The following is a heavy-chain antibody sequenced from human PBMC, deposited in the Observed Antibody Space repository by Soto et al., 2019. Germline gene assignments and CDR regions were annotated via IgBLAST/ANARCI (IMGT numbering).Heavy chain of an antibody. D-gene: IGHD2-2*01. CDR3: ARRPDATIKDISYYYALDV. J-gene: IGHJ6*02. Sequence: GGSLRLSCAASGFTISPYNMIWVRQAPGKGLQWVSYISSSSNTLYYGDSVRGRFTISRDNAKNSLYLQMNSLRDEDTAVYYCARRPDATIKDISYYYALDVWGQGTTVTVSS. CDR2: ISSSSNTL. V-gene: IGHV3-48*02. CDR1: GFTISPYN.